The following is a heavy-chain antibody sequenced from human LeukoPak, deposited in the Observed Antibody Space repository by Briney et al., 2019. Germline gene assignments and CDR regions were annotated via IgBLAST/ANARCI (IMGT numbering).Heavy chain of an antibody. CDR1: GFTFSSYS. D-gene: IGHD3-22*01. V-gene: IGHV3-21*01. J-gene: IGHJ3*02. Sequence: NPGGSLRLSCAASGFTFSSYSMNWVRQAPGKGLEWVSSISSSSSYIYYADSVKGRFTISRDNAKNSLYLQMNSLRAEDTAVYYCARAMIVVRGAFDIWGQGTMVTVSS. CDR2: ISSSSSYI. CDR3: ARAMIVVRGAFDI.